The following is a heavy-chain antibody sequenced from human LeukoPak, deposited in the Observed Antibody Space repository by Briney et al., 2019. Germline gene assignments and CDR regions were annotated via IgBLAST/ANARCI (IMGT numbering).Heavy chain of an antibody. V-gene: IGHV3-30*18. D-gene: IGHD6-19*01. Sequence: GRSLRLSCVASGSTFNSYGMYWVRQASGKGLERVAVVSYDGRYRYYADSVKGRFTISRDNSKNTLYLQMDSLRAEDTAVYYCAKFGVAAGTDYWYFDLWGRGTLVTVSS. J-gene: IGHJ2*01. CDR1: GSTFNSYG. CDR3: AKFGVAAGTDYWYFDL. CDR2: VSYDGRYR.